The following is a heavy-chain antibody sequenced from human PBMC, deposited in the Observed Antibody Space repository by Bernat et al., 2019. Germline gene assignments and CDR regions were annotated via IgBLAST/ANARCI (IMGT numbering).Heavy chain of an antibody. CDR2: IYYSGST. Sequence: QMQLEESGPGLVKPSETLSLNCSVSGGSISISTYYWGWIRQPPGEGLEWIGTIYYSGSTYYNPSLKSRVTISVDTSKNQFSLKLSSVTAADTAVYYCAREGAIRLLYYYYMDVWGKGTTVTVSS. V-gene: IGHV4-39*02. CDR1: GGSISISTYY. J-gene: IGHJ6*03. CDR3: AREGAIRLLYYYYMDV. D-gene: IGHD3-16*01.